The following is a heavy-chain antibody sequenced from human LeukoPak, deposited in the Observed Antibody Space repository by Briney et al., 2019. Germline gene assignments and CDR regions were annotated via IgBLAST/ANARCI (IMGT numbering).Heavy chain of an antibody. CDR1: GSTFSSYW. CDR3: ARGDFWSGYLVYYFDY. D-gene: IGHD3-3*01. J-gene: IGHJ4*02. V-gene: IGHV3-74*01. Sequence: PGGSLRLSCAASGSTFSSYWMHWVRQAPGKGLVWVSRINSDGSSTSYADSVKGRFTISRDNAKNTLYLQMNSLRAEDTAVYYCARGDFWSGYLVYYFDYWGQGTLVTVSS. CDR2: INSDGSST.